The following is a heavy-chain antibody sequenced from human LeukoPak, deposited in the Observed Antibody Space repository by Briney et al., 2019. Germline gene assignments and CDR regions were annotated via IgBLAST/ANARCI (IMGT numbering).Heavy chain of an antibody. Sequence: GGSLRLSCAASGFTFSTYAMNWVRQAPGKGLEWVAIISYDGNIKDYADSVKGRFTISRDNPKNTLYLQMNSLRAEDTAVYFCAKRGVVIRVILVGFHKEAYYFDSWGQGALVSVSS. CDR1: GFTFSTYA. CDR2: ISYDGNIK. CDR3: AKRGVVIRVILVGFHKEAYYFDS. J-gene: IGHJ4*02. V-gene: IGHV3-30*18. D-gene: IGHD3-10*01.